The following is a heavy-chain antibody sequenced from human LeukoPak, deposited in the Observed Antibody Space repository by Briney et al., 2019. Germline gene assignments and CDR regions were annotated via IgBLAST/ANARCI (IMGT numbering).Heavy chain of an antibody. CDR1: GFTFSSYS. CDR3: ARVIDDRQQLGNYFDY. J-gene: IGHJ4*02. D-gene: IGHD6-13*01. Sequence: PGGSLRLSCAASGFTFSSYSMNWVRQAPGKGLEWVSSICSSSSYIYYADSVKGRFTISRDNAKNSLYLQMNSLRAEDTAVYYCARVIDDRQQLGNYFDYWGQGTLVTVSS. V-gene: IGHV3-21*01. CDR2: ICSSSSYI.